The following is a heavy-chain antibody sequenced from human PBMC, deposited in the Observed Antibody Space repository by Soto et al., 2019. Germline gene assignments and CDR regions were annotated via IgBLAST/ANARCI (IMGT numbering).Heavy chain of an antibody. CDR2: VYYDGHT. D-gene: IGHD6-19*01. CDR3: ATPGANSTSGC. CDR1: GGSMSNNF. V-gene: IGHV4-59*01. J-gene: IGHJ4*02. Sequence: SETRCLTCTGSGGSMSNNFWGWIRLPPGKGLEWIGYVYYDGHTDYNPSLERRVTIAVATSKNQFSLKLSSVTAADTAVYHCATPGANSTSGCGGQGPLITVS.